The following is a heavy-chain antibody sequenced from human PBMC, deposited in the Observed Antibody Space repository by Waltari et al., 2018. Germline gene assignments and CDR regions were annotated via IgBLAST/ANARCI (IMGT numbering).Heavy chain of an antibody. CDR2: LYHSGST. J-gene: IGHJ4*02. V-gene: IGHV4-38-2*02. CDR3: ASAIAVAGTRHFDY. D-gene: IGHD6-19*01. Sequence: QVQLQESGPGLVKPSETLSLTCTVSGYSISSGYYWGWIRQPPGKGLEWIGSLYHSGSTYYNPSLKSRFTISVDTSKNQFSLKLSSVTAADTAVYYCASAIAVAGTRHFDYWGQGTLVTVSS. CDR1: GYSISSGYY.